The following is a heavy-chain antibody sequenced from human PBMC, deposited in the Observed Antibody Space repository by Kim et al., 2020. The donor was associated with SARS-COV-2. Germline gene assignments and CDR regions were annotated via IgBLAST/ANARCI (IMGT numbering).Heavy chain of an antibody. J-gene: IGHJ4*02. Sequence: SETLSLTCAVYGGSFSGYYWSWIRQPPGKGLEWIGEINHSGSTNYNPSLKSRVTISVDTSKNQFSLKLSSVTAADTAVYYCAVYCSSTSYCYWGQGTLVTVSS. CDR2: INHSGST. D-gene: IGHD2-2*01. CDR3: AVYCSSTSYCY. CDR1: GGSFSGYY. V-gene: IGHV4-34*01.